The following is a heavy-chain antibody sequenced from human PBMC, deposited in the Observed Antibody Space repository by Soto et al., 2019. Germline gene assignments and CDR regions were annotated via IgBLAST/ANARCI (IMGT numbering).Heavy chain of an antibody. V-gene: IGHV1-69*13. D-gene: IGHD3-16*01. CDR1: GCTFSSYA. J-gene: IGHJ3*02. CDR3: ARDLGRDGYTYTRDDAFDI. Sequence: SVKVSCKASGCTFSSYAISWVRQAPGQGLEWMGGIIPIFGTANYAQKFQGRVTITADESTSTAYMELSSLRSEDTAVYYCARDLGRDGYTYTRDDAFDIWGQGTMVTVSS. CDR2: IIPIFGTA.